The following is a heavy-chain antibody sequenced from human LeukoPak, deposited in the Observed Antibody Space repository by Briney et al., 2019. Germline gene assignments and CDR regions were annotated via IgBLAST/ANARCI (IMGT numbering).Heavy chain of an antibody. Sequence: PSETLSDTSAHYLGSFCGKYWCWICQRLGKRLGWIGEINHSGSTNYNPSLKSRVTISVDTYKNQFSLKLSSVTAADTAVYYCARGKRWLQVSLDYWGQGTLVTVSS. J-gene: IGHJ4*02. CDR2: INHSGST. CDR1: LGSFCGKY. V-gene: IGHV4-34*01. CDR3: ARGKRWLQVSLDY. D-gene: IGHD5-24*01.